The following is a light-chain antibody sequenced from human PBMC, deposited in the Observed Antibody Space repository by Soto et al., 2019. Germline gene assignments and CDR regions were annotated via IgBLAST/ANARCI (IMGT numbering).Light chain of an antibody. CDR1: SSNIGINS. CDR2: DNN. Sequence: QSVLTQPPSVSAAPGQTVTISCSGGSSNIGINSVSWYQQLPEAAPKLLIFDNNKRPSGIPDRFSASKSGASATLGLTGLHAGDDAHYYGAAWDSFLSSGVFGGGTKLTVL. J-gene: IGLJ3*02. V-gene: IGLV1-51*01. CDR3: AAWDSFLSSGV.